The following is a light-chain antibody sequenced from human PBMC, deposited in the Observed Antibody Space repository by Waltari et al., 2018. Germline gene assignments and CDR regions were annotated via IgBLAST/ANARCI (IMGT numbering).Light chain of an antibody. CDR1: PSVLYSSNNKNY. Sequence: DIVMTQSPDSLAVSLGERATINCKSSPSVLYSSNNKNYLTWYQQKPGQPPKLLIYWASVRGSGVPDRFSGSESGTDFTLTISNLQAEDVAVYYCQQQYSFPLTFGGGTKVEIK. CDR3: QQQYSFPLT. V-gene: IGKV4-1*01. J-gene: IGKJ4*01. CDR2: WAS.